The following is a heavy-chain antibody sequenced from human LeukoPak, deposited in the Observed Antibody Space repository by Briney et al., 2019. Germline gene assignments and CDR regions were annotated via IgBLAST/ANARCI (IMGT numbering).Heavy chain of an antibody. J-gene: IGHJ4*02. CDR3: ARDTSGYDPF. CDR2: IKEDGSEK. CDR1: GFTFSSYW. Sequence: GASLRLSCAVSGFTFSSYWMSWVRQPPGKGLEWVANIKEDGSEKYYVDSVKGRYTISRDNAKNSVYLQLNSLRVEDTAVYYCARDTSGYDPFWGQGTRVTVSS. D-gene: IGHD5-12*01. V-gene: IGHV3-7*05.